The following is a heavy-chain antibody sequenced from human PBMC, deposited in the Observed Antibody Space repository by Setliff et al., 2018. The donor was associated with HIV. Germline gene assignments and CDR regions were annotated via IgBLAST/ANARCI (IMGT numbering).Heavy chain of an antibody. CDR2: TYYSGST. CDR3: ARHLTTVTTFQLDY. Sequence: SLTCTVSGGSISRSSYYWGWIRQPPGKGLEWIGSTYYSGSTYYNPSLKSRVTISVDTSKNQFSLKLSSVTAADTAVYYCARHLTTVTTFQLDYWGQGTLVTVSS. D-gene: IGHD4-17*01. J-gene: IGHJ4*02. V-gene: IGHV4-39*01. CDR1: GGSISRSSYY.